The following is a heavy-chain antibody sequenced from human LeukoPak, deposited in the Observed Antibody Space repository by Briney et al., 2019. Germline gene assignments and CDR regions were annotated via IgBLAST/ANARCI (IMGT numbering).Heavy chain of an antibody. CDR1: GDSISSSNYY. J-gene: IGHJ4*02. CDR2: VYYSGTT. Sequence: SETLSLTCTVSGDSISSSNYYWGWIRQPPGKALEWIGSVYYSGTTSYNPSLKSRVTISVDMSKNHFSLRLRSVTAADTAMYYCARGTLYRGWSYYLDFWGQGSQVTVSS. V-gene: IGHV4-39*07. CDR3: ARGTLYRGWSYYLDF. D-gene: IGHD6-19*01.